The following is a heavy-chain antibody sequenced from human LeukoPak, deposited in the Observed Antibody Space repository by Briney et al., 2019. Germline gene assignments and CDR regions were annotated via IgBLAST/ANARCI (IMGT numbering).Heavy chain of an antibody. Sequence: GGSLRLSCAASGFTFSSYAMSWVRQAPGKGLEWVSAISGSGGSTYYADSVKGRFTIPRDNSKNTLYLQMNSLRAEDTAVYYCARDHCSSTSCYAFDYWGQGTLVTVSS. D-gene: IGHD2-2*01. V-gene: IGHV3-23*01. CDR3: ARDHCSSTSCYAFDY. CDR1: GFTFSSYA. CDR2: ISGSGGST. J-gene: IGHJ4*02.